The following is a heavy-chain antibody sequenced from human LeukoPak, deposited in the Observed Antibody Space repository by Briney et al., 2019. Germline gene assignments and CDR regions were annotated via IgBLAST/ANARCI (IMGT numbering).Heavy chain of an antibody. CDR3: ARDYYASGAIDY. J-gene: IGHJ4*02. Sequence: KAXXXTFSSYAISWXRQAPGQGIEWMGRIIPIIGTASYTQKFQGRVTITTDESTSTAYMELSSLRSEDTAVYYCARDYYASGAIDYWGQGTLVTVSS. D-gene: IGHD3-10*01. CDR2: IIPIIGTA. CDR1: XXTFSSYA. V-gene: IGHV1-69*05.